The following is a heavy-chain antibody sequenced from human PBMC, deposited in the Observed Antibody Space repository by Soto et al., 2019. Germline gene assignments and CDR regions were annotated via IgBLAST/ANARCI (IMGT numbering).Heavy chain of an antibody. V-gene: IGHV4-59*01. Sequence: SETLSLTCTVSGGSITSSYWSWIRRPPGKGLEWIAYIYDTGISGYTPSTSYNPSLKSRVTMSVDTSKSQFSLKLPSVTAADTAVYYCARGEDAFFYYGLDVWGQGITVTVSS. CDR1: GGSITSSY. CDR2: IYDTGISGYTPST. CDR3: ARGEDAFFYYGLDV. J-gene: IGHJ6*02.